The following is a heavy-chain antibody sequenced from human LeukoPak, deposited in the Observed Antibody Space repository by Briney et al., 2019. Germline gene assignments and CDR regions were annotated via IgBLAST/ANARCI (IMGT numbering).Heavy chain of an antibody. D-gene: IGHD4-17*01. Sequence: SVKVSCKASGDTFSSYAISWVRQAPGQGLEWMGGIIPIFGTANYAQKFQGRVTITADESTSTAYMELSSLRSEDTAVYYCARGGLGDYDYYYYYGMDVWGQGTTVTVSS. V-gene: IGHV1-69*13. CDR2: IIPIFGTA. CDR1: GDTFSSYA. J-gene: IGHJ6*02. CDR3: ARGGLGDYDYYYYYGMDV.